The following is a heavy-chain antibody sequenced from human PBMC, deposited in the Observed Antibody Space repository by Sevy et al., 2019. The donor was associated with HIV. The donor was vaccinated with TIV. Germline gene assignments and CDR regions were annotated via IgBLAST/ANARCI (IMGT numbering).Heavy chain of an antibody. D-gene: IGHD1-26*01. CDR2: IHYTGNT. Sequence: SETLSLTCTVSGGSISAYYWSWIRQPPGKGLEWIGYIHYTGNTKYNPSLESRVTISVDTSKNQFSLKLSSVTAADTAVYYCTRVGGLTDYGMDVWGQGTTVTVSS. J-gene: IGHJ6*02. CDR1: GGSISAYY. CDR3: TRVGGLTDYGMDV. V-gene: IGHV4-59*01.